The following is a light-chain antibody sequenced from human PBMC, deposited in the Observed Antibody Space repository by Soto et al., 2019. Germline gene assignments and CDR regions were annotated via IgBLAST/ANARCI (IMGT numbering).Light chain of an antibody. J-gene: IGKJ5*01. CDR2: GAS. CDR1: QSVRSD. CDR3: EQYNNWPIT. Sequence: EIGFTKSPGTLSLSPAERASLSCRASQSVRSDYLAWYQQKPGRAPRLLIYGASTRATGVPARFSGSGSGTEFTLTISSLQSEDFAVYHCEQYNNWPITFGQGTRLEIK. V-gene: IGKV3-15*01.